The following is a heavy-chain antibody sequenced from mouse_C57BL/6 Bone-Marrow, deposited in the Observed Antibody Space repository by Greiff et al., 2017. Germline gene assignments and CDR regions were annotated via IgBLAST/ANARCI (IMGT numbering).Heavy chain of an antibody. CDR2: IDPENGET. Sequence: EVQLQQSGAELVRPGASVKLSCTASGFNIKDDYMHWVKQRPEQGLEWIGWIDPENGETEYAPKFQGKATITADTSSNTAYLQLSSLTSEDTAVYYCTTDYDYYDFEDRGTTLTVSS. CDR1: GFNIKDDY. D-gene: IGHD2-4*01. V-gene: IGHV14-4*01. CDR3: TTDYDYYDF. J-gene: IGHJ2*01.